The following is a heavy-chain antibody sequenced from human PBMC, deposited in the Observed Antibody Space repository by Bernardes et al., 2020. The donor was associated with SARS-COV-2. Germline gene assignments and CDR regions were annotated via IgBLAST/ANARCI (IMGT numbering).Heavy chain of an antibody. Sequence: GGSLRLSCVASRFTFSNYFISWFRQAPGKGLEWVSTITEAGIFIYYGDSVRGRFTTSRDNTRTSVFLKRESLRAEDTAVYYCARDVGGTDWRFGCDVWSPGTRVHVS. D-gene: IGHD3-9*01. CDR3: ARDVGGTDWRFGCDV. V-gene: IGHV3-21*01. CDR2: ITEAGIFI. CDR1: RFTFSNYF. J-gene: IGHJ3*01.